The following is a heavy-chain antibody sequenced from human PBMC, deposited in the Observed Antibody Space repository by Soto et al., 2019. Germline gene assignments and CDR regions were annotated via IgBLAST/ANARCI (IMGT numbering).Heavy chain of an antibody. CDR2: MNPNSGNT. V-gene: IGHV1-8*01. Sequence: ASVKVSCKASGYTFTSYDINWVRQATGQGLEWMGWMNPNSGNTGYAQKFQGRVTLTRNTSISTAYMELSSLRSEDTAVYYCARAGYCTSGSCYPRGWFDPWGQGSLVTVSS. D-gene: IGHD2-15*01. J-gene: IGHJ5*02. CDR3: ARAGYCTSGSCYPRGWFDP. CDR1: GYTFTSYD.